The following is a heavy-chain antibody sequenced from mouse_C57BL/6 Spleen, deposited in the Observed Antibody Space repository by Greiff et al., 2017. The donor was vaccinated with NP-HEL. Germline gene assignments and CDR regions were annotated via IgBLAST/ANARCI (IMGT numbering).Heavy chain of an antibody. J-gene: IGHJ2*01. CDR1: GYTFTSYG. CDR3: ARSTTVVARGDY. Sequence: VKLMESGAELARPGASVKLSCKASGYTFTSYGISWVKQRTGQGLEWIGEIYPRSGNTYYNEKFKGKATLTADKSSSTAYMELRSLTSEDSAVYFCARSTTVVARGDYWGQGTTLTVSS. CDR2: IYPRSGNT. V-gene: IGHV1-81*01. D-gene: IGHD1-1*01.